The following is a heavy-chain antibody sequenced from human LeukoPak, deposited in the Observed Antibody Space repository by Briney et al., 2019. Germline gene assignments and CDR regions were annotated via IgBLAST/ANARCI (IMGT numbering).Heavy chain of an antibody. D-gene: IGHD3-22*01. Sequence: SSVQVSCKASRGTFRSYAISWVRQAPGQGLEWVGGIIPIFCTANYAQKFQGRVTITTDESTSTAYMELSSLRAEDTAVYYCARDGYDSSGPLGIWGQGTLVTVSS. CDR3: ARDGYDSSGPLGI. CDR2: IIPIFCTA. CDR1: RGTFRSYA. J-gene: IGHJ4*02. V-gene: IGHV1-69*05.